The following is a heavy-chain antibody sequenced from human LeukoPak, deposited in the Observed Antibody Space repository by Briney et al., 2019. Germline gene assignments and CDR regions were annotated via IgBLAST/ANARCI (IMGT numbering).Heavy chain of an antibody. Sequence: GSLRLSCAASGFSFSNYAMNWVRQAPGKGPEWVSGISASGGNTYHADSVKGRFTISRDNSKNTPYLQMNSLGAEATAVYYCASSRFLWGQGTLVTVSS. CDR3: ASSRFL. CDR1: GFSFSNYA. D-gene: IGHD3-16*02. CDR2: ISASGGNT. V-gene: IGHV3-23*01. J-gene: IGHJ4*02.